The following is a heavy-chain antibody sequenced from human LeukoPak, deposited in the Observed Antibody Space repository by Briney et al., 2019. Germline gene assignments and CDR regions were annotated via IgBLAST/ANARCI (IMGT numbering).Heavy chain of an antibody. V-gene: IGHV4-59*08. CDR1: GGSISSYY. Sequence: SETLSLTCTVSGGSISSYYWCWIRQPPGKGLEWIGYIYYSGRTNYNPSLKSRVTISVDTSKNQFSLKLSSVTAADTAVYYCARGGQRELRYYFDYWGQGTLVTVSS. CDR2: IYYSGRT. D-gene: IGHD1-26*01. CDR3: ARGGQRELRYYFDY. J-gene: IGHJ4*02.